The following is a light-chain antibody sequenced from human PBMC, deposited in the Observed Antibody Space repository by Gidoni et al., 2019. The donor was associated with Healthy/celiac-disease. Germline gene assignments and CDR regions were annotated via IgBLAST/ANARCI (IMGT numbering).Light chain of an antibody. CDR3: QVWDSSSDHPV. V-gene: IGLV3-21*02. J-gene: IGLJ1*01. Sequence: SYVLTQPPSVSVAPGQTARITCGGNNIGRKSVNGYQQKTGQAPVLVVYDDSDRPSGIPERFSGSNSGNTATLTISRVEAGDEADYYCQVWDSSSDHPVFGTGTKVTVL. CDR2: DDS. CDR1: NIGRKS.